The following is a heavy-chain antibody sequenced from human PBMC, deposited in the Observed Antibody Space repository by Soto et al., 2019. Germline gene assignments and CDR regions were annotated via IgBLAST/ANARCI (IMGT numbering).Heavy chain of an antibody. Sequence: PSETRSRTWAVSGGSISSGGYSWIWIGQPQGKGLEWIGYIYHSGSTYYNPSLKSRVTISVDRSKNQFSLKLSSVTAADTAVYYCASNHPGYCSGGSCYYGHYWGQGTLVTVSS. CDR3: ASNHPGYCSGGSCYYGHY. V-gene: IGHV4-30-2*01. CDR2: IYHSGST. CDR1: GGSISSGGYS. J-gene: IGHJ4*02. D-gene: IGHD2-15*01.